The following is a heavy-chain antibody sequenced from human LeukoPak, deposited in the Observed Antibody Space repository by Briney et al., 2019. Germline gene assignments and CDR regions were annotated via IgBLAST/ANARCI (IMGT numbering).Heavy chain of an antibody. Sequence: SGRSLRLSCAAAGFIFDNYAMHWVRHAPGKGLEWVSRISWNTGNKDYADSVKGRFTISRDNDKNSLFLQMNSLRPEDTALYYCVKGTTFDAFDMWGQGTMVIVFS. V-gene: IGHV3-9*01. D-gene: IGHD3-16*01. CDR1: GFIFDNYA. CDR2: ISWNTGNK. J-gene: IGHJ3*02. CDR3: VKGTTFDAFDM.